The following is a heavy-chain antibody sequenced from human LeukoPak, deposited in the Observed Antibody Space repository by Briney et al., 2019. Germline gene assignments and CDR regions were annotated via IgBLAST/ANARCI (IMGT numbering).Heavy chain of an antibody. J-gene: IGHJ4*02. CDR3: ARVGITYYYDSSGYNDY. Sequence: GGSLRLSCAASGFTFSSYAMSWVRQAPGKGLEWVSAISGSGGSTYYADSVKGRFTISRDNSKNTLYLQMNSLRAEDTAVYYCARVGITYYYDSSGYNDYWGQGTLVTVSS. CDR2: ISGSGGST. CDR1: GFTFSSYA. D-gene: IGHD3-22*01. V-gene: IGHV3-23*01.